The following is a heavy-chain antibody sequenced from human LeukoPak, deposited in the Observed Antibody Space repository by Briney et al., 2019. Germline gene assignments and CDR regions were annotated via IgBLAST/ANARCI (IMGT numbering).Heavy chain of an antibody. CDR3: ARVDYAWFDP. V-gene: IGHV4-39*07. CDR1: GGSISSSSYY. Sequence: KPSETLSLTCTVSGGSISSSSYYWGWIRQPLGKGLEWIGSIYYSGSTYYNPSLKSRVTISVDTSKNQFSLKLSSVTAADTAVYYCARVDYAWFDPWGQGTLVTVSS. D-gene: IGHD4/OR15-4a*01. J-gene: IGHJ5*02. CDR2: IYYSGST.